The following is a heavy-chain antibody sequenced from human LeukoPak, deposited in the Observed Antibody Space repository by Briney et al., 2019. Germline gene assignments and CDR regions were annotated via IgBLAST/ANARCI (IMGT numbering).Heavy chain of an antibody. CDR1: GFTFSNYA. D-gene: IGHD4-23*01. J-gene: IGHJ4*02. V-gene: IGHV3-23*01. Sequence: PERSLRLSCAASGFTFSNYAIHWVRQAPGKGLEWVSGISGSGGSTNYADSVKGRFTISRDNSKNMVYLQMNSLRAEDTAVYYCTKALYGGNSDWGQGTQVTVSS. CDR3: TKALYGGNSD. CDR2: ISGSGGST.